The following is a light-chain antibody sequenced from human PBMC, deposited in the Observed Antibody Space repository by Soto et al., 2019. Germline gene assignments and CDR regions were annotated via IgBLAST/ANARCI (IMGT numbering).Light chain of an antibody. V-gene: IGKV1-33*01. CDR3: QKYHNLLYT. Sequence: DIQLTQSPSSLSASVGDRVTITCQASHDISKSLNWYQQRPGQAPKLLIHSASSLESGVPSRFSGYGSGTYFTFTITSLQPEDFATYYCQKYHNLLYTFVQGTKLEMK. CDR1: HDISKS. J-gene: IGKJ2*01. CDR2: SAS.